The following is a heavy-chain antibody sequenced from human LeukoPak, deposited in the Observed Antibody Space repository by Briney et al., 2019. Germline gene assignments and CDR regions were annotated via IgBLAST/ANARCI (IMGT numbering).Heavy chain of an antibody. CDR2: ISAYDGNT. J-gene: IGHJ6*03. D-gene: IGHD2-2*02. CDR1: GYTFTNYG. CDR3: ARSGCSSTSCYSFYYYYYMDV. V-gene: IGHV1-18*01. Sequence: ASVKVSRKASGYTFTNYGITWVRQAPGQGLEWMGWISAYDGNTKYAQKLQGRVTMTTDTSTGTAYMELRSLRSDDTAVYYCARSGCSSTSCYSFYYYYYMDVWGKGTTVTVSS.